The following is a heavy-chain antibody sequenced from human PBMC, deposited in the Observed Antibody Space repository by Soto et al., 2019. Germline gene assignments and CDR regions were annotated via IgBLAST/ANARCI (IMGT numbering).Heavy chain of an antibody. Sequence: QVQLVQSGAEVKKPGASVKVSCKASGYTFTSYGISWVRQAPGQGLEWMGWISAYNGNTNYAQKLQGRVTMTTDTATSTAYMELRSLRSDDTAVDYCASYSGGDISPGAFDIWGQGTMVTVSS. D-gene: IGHD2-15*01. V-gene: IGHV1-18*01. J-gene: IGHJ3*02. CDR2: ISAYNGNT. CDR1: GYTFTSYG. CDR3: ASYSGGDISPGAFDI.